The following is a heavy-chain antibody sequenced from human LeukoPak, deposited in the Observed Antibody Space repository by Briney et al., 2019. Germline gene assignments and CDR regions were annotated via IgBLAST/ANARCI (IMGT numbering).Heavy chain of an antibody. J-gene: IGHJ4*02. CDR2: IYARDSDT. Sequence: RGESLKISCKGSGYSFTNYWVGWVRQMPGKGLEWMGIIYARDSDTRYRPTFQGQVTISADSSTSTAYLQWSTLRASDTAMYYCARASRDGYNQNFDHWGQGTLVTVSS. D-gene: IGHD5-24*01. CDR3: ARASRDGYNQNFDH. V-gene: IGHV5-51*01. CDR1: GYSFTNYW.